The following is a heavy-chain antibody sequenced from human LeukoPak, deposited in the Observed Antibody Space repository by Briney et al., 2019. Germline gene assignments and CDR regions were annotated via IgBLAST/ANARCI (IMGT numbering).Heavy chain of an antibody. CDR2: IDEDGGEK. CDR1: GFTFDNHW. V-gene: IGHV3-7*01. J-gene: IGHJ4*02. CDR3: ARHVPRGRSDFDC. Sequence: PGGSLRLSCAASGFTFDNHWMAWVRQTPGRGPEWVANIDEDGGEKSYAESVKGRFSVSRDNGRTSLYLQMNSLRAEDTAIYYCARHVPRGRSDFDCWGQGVLVTVS. D-gene: IGHD5-12*01.